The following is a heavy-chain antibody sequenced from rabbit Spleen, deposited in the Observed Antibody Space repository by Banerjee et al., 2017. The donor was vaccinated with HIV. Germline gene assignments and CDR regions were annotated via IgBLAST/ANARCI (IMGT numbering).Heavy chain of an antibody. CDR2: INTATGKA. J-gene: IGHJ4*01. Sequence: QEQLEESGGGLVKPEGSLTLTCKASGFSFSDRDVMCWVRQAPGKGLEWIACINTATGKAVYASWAKGRFTSSKTSSTTVTLQMTSLTVADTATYFCTRDSGSGPYIDGYFNLWGQGTLVTVS. CDR3: TRDSGSGPYIDGYFNL. CDR1: GFSFSDRDV. D-gene: IGHD1-1*01. V-gene: IGHV1S45*01.